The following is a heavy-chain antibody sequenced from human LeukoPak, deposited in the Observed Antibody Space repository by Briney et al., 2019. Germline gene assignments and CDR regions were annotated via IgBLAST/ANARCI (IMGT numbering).Heavy chain of an antibody. CDR3: ARGPENAYCGGDCYRGWFDP. J-gene: IGHJ5*02. CDR1: GYTFTSYG. V-gene: IGHV1-18*01. CDR2: ISAYNGNT. D-gene: IGHD2-21*02. Sequence: ASVKVSCKASGYTFTSYGISWVRQAPGQGLEWMGWISAYNGNTNYAQKLQGRVTMTTDTSTSTAYMELRSLRSDDTAVYYCARGPENAYCGGDCYRGWFDPWGQGTLVTVSS.